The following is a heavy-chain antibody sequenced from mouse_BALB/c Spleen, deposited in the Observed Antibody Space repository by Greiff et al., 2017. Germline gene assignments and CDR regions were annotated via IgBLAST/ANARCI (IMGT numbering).Heavy chain of an antibody. J-gene: IGHJ3*01. CDR3: ARGVISAWFAY. V-gene: IGHV14-3*02. CDR1: GFNIKDTY. D-gene: IGHD2-13*01. CDR2: IDPANGNT. Sequence: EVQLQPSGAELVKPGASVKLSCTASGFNIKDTYMHWVKQRPEQGLEWIGRIDPANGNTKYDPKFQGKATITADTSSNTAYLQLSSLTSEDTAVYYCARGVISAWFAYWGQGTLVTVSA.